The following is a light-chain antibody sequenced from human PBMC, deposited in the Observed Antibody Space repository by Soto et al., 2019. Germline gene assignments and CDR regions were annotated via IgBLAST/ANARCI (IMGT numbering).Light chain of an antibody. CDR1: QSVSSN. J-gene: IGKJ2*01. CDR2: DAS. CDR3: QQYNNWPPYT. Sequence: EIVMTQSPATLSVSPGERATLSCRASQSVSSNLAWDQQKLGQAPRLLIYDASTRATGIPARFSGSGSGTEVTLTISSLQSEDFAVYYCQQYNNWPPYTFGPGTKLQIK. V-gene: IGKV3-15*01.